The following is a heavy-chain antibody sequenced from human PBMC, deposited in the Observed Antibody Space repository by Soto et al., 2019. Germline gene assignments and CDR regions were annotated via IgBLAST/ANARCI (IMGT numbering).Heavy chain of an antibody. CDR3: ARDWSAEVLPDY. CDR2: ISTYNGNT. J-gene: IGHJ4*02. D-gene: IGHD3-10*01. CDR1: GYTFTTYG. V-gene: IGHV1-18*01. Sequence: QVHLVQSGAEVGKPGASVKVSCKASGYTFTTYGVSWVRQAPGQGLEWMGWISTYNGNTQFAKKFQGRVTMTTDTSASTAYMELRSLTSDDTAVYYCARDWSAEVLPDYWGQGTLVTVSS.